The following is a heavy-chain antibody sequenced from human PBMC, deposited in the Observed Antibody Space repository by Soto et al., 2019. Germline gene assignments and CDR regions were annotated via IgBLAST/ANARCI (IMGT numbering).Heavy chain of an antibody. V-gene: IGHV4-59*01. CDR3: ARAASSGTYLRVSYFDY. CDR1: GGSISSYN. J-gene: IGHJ4*02. D-gene: IGHD1-26*01. Sequence: SETLSLTCTVSGGSISSYNWIWIRQSPGKGLECIGYIHYSGSTNYNPSLKSRVTISVDRSKNQFSLKVSSVTAADTALYFCARAASSGTYLRVSYFDYWGQVTLVTVSS. CDR2: IHYSGST.